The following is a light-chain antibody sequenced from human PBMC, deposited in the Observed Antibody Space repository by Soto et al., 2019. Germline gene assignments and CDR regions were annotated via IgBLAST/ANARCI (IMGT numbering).Light chain of an antibody. V-gene: IGKV3-20*01. J-gene: IGKJ2*01. Sequence: EIVLTQSPGTLSLSPGERVTLSCRASQSISSSYFAWYQQQPGQSPSLVIDGAPSRAAGIPGSCAGSESGTDFTLTISRLVPEDVAVYYCQQYASSPYSFGRGTKLQIK. CDR2: GAP. CDR3: QQYASSPYS. CDR1: QSISSSY.